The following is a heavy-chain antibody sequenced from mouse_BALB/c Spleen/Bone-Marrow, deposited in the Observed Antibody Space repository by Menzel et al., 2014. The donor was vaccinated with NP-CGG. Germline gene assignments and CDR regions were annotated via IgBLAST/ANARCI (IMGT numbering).Heavy chain of an antibody. Sequence: VQLKESGPGLAKPSQSLSLTCSVTGYSITSGYYWNWIRQFPGNKLEWMGYISYDGSNNYNPSLKNRISITRDTSKNQFFLKLNSVTTEDTATYYCARDWDGYYFDYWGQGTTLTVSS. CDR3: ARDWDGYYFDY. V-gene: IGHV3-6*02. CDR2: ISYDGSN. CDR1: GYSITSGYY. D-gene: IGHD2-3*01. J-gene: IGHJ2*01.